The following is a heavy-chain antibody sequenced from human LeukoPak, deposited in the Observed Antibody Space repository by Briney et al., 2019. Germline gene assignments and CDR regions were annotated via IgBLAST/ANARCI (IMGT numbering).Heavy chain of an antibody. Sequence: PGGSLRLSCAASGFTFSSYAMSWVRQAPGKGLEWVSAISGSGGSTYYADSVKGRFTISRDNSKNTLYLQMNSLRAEDTAVYYCAKTEYCSSTSCYRWQFDYWGQGTLVTVSS. CDR2: ISGSGGST. V-gene: IGHV3-23*01. D-gene: IGHD2-2*01. CDR3: AKTEYCSSTSCYRWQFDY. J-gene: IGHJ4*02. CDR1: GFTFSSYA.